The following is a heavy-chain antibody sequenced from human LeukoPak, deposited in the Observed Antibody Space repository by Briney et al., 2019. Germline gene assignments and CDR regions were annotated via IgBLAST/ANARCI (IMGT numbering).Heavy chain of an antibody. J-gene: IGHJ6*03. CDR3: AKSRYYYYMDV. CDR2: ISWNSGSI. Sequence: GRSLRLSCAASGFTFDDYAMHWVRQAPGKGLEWVSGISWNSGSIGYADSVKGRFTISRDNAKNSLYLQMNSLRAEDTALYYCAKSRYYYYMDVWGKGTTVTVSS. V-gene: IGHV3-9*01. CDR1: GFTFDDYA.